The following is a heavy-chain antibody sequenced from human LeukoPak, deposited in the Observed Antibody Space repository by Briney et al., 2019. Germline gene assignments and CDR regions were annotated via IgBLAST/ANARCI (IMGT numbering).Heavy chain of an antibody. CDR1: GFTFSSYA. J-gene: IGHJ4*02. V-gene: IGHV3-23*01. CDR2: ISGSGGST. D-gene: IGHD3-9*01. CDR3: AIDLERYYDILTGWDY. Sequence: PGGSLRLSCAASGFTFSSYAMSWVRQAPGKGLEWVSAISGSGGSTYYADSVKGRFTISRDNSKNTLYLQMNSLRAEDTAVYYCAIDLERYYDILTGWDYWGQGTLVTVSS.